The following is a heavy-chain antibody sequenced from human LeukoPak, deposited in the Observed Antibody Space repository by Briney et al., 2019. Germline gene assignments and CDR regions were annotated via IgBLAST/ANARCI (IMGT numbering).Heavy chain of an antibody. Sequence: SETLSLTCTVSGGSISSYYWSWIRQPPGKGLEWIGYIYYSGSTNYNPSLKSRVTMSVDTSKNQFSLKLSSVTAADTAVYYCARYPFDGYSYYFDCWGQGTLVTVSS. CDR2: IYYSGST. CDR3: ARYPFDGYSYYFDC. V-gene: IGHV4-59*01. CDR1: GGSISSYY. J-gene: IGHJ4*02. D-gene: IGHD5-24*01.